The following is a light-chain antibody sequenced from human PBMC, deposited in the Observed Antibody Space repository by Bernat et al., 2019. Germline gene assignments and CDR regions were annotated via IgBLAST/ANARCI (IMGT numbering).Light chain of an antibody. CDR2: DVR. CDR1: SSDVGGYNY. Sequence: QSALTQPASVSGSPGQSITISCTGTSSDVGGYNYVSWFQQHPGQAPTLMIYDVRNRPSGVSNRFFGSKSGNTASLTISGLQADDEADYYCSSYTVSNTYVFGTGTKVTVL. J-gene: IGLJ1*01. CDR3: SSYTVSNTYV. V-gene: IGLV2-14*03.